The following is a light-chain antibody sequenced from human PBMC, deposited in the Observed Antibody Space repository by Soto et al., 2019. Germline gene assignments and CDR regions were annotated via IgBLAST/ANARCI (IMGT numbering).Light chain of an antibody. CDR1: QSISSW. J-gene: IGKJ1*01. CDR3: QQYNSYT. Sequence: DIQMTQSPSTLSASVGDRVTITCRASQSISSWLAWYQQKPGKAPKLLIYDASSLESGVLSRFSGSGSGTEFTLTISSLQPDDFATYYCQQYNSYTFGQGTKVEIK. V-gene: IGKV1-5*01. CDR2: DAS.